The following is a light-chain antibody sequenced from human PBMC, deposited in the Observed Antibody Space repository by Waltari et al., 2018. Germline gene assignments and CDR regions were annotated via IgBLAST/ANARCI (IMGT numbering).Light chain of an antibody. V-gene: IGKV3-11*01. J-gene: IGKJ2*01. CDR2: DAS. CDR1: QSVSSY. CDR3: QQRGNWPNT. Sequence: EVVLTQSPATLSLSPGERATLSCRASQSVSSYLAWYQQKPGQTPGLLIYDASNRATGIPARFSGSGSGTDFTLTISSLEPEDFAVYYCQQRGNWPNTFGQGTKVEIK.